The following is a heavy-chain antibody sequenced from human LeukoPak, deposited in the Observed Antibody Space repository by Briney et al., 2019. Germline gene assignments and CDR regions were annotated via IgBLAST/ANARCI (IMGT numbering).Heavy chain of an antibody. D-gene: IGHD3-3*01. CDR3: ARASSYNFWSGSYLDY. J-gene: IGHJ4*02. CDR1: GFPFSDYY. CDR2: ISSSGSLM. Sequence: GESLKLSCAASGFPFSDYYMNWIRQAPGKGLEWVSYISSSGSLMYADSVKGRFTISRDNAKNSLYLQMNSLRAEDTAVYYCARASSYNFWSGSYLDYWGQGTLVTVSS. V-gene: IGHV3-11*04.